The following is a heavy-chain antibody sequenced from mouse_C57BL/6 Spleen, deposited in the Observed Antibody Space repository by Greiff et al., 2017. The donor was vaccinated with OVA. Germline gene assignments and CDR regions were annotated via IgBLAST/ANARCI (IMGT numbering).Heavy chain of an antibody. CDR1: GYAFTNYL. Sequence: QVQLQQSGAELVRPGTSVKVSCKASGYAFTNYLIEWVQQRPGQGLEWIGVINPGSGGTNYNEKFKGKATLTADKSSSTAYMQLSSLTSEDSAVYFCARTTGAYWGQGTLVTVSA. CDR2: INPGSGGT. V-gene: IGHV1-54*01. D-gene: IGHD2-12*01. J-gene: IGHJ3*01. CDR3: ARTTGAY.